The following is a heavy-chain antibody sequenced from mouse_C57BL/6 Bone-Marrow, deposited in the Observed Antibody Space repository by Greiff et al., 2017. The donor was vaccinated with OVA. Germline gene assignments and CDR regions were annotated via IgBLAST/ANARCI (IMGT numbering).Heavy chain of an antibody. CDR2: IYPRSGNT. J-gene: IGHJ3*01. V-gene: IGHV1-81*01. Sequence: QVQLQQPGAELARPGASVKLSCKASGYTFTSYGISWVKQRPGQGLEWIGEIYPRSGNTYYNEKFKGQATLTADKSSSTAYMALRSLTSEDSAVDFCERQIRLRTWFAYWYQGTLVIVSA. D-gene: IGHD3-2*02. CDR1: GYTFTSYG. CDR3: ERQIRLRTWFAY.